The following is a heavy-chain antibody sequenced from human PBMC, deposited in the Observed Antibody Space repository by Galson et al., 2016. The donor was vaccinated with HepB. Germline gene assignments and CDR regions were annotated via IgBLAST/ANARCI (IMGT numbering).Heavy chain of an antibody. CDR1: GFIFSQYS. CDR3: SRKHETSGYADDFDM. J-gene: IGHJ3*02. D-gene: IGHD3-22*01. Sequence: SLRLSCAASGFIFSQYSIHWVRQAPGKGLEWVAVIEIDGSGKFIAAAVKGRFTISRDNSKNTLYLQRNSRRAEGTAVYYCSRKHETSGYADDFDMWGQGTRVTVSS. V-gene: IGHV3-30-3*01. CDR2: IEIDGSGK.